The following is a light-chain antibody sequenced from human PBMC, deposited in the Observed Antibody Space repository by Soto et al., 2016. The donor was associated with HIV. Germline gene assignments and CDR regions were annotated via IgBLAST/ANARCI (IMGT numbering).Light chain of an antibody. Sequence: DIQMTQSPSSLSASVGDRVTITCRASQTINTFLNWYQQRPGKAPKLLIYGASTLQSGVPSRFTGSGSGTDFTLTISSLQLEDSATYYCQQSHSIPRAFGQGPRWKSN. CDR3: QQSHSIPRA. V-gene: IGKV1-39*01. CDR2: GAS. J-gene: IGKJ1*01. CDR1: QTINTF.